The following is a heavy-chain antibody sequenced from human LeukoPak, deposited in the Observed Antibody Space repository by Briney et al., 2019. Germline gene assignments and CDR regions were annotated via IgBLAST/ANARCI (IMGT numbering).Heavy chain of an antibody. CDR1: GFTFSSYG. CDR2: IWYDGSNK. D-gene: IGHD3-22*01. Sequence: PGGSLTLSCAASGFTFSSYGMHCVRQAPGKGLEWVAVIWYDGSNKYYADSVKGRFTISRDNSKNTLYLQMNSLRAEDTAVYYCARDDYDSSGYDVYYYYYYGMDVWGQGTTVTVSS. V-gene: IGHV3-33*01. J-gene: IGHJ6*02. CDR3: ARDDYDSSGYDVYYYYYYGMDV.